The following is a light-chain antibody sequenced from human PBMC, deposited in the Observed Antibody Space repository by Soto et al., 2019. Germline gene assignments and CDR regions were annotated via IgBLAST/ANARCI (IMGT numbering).Light chain of an antibody. CDR1: QSISTSS. Sequence: VLTQSPVTLSFSPCEMATLNCSSSQSISTSSLAWYRQKPGQAPRLLIYGAFNRATGIPDRFSGGGSGTDFTLTITRLEPEDFAVYYCQYYGNSPLTFGQGTKWIS. J-gene: IGKJ1*01. CDR2: GAF. CDR3: QYYGNSPLT. V-gene: IGKV3-20*01.